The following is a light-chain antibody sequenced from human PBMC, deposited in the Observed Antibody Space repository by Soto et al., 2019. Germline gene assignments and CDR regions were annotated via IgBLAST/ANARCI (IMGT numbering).Light chain of an antibody. V-gene: IGKV1-27*01. CDR3: QKYNSAPRT. J-gene: IGKJ1*01. CDR2: AAS. CDR1: QGLIDN. Sequence: DIQMTQSPSSLAASVGDRVTITCRARQGLIDNLAWYQQKPGQAPKLLIYAASTWQSGLPSRFSGSGAGTDFTLTSISLYAEDVATYYCQKYNSAPRTFGQGTKVEIK.